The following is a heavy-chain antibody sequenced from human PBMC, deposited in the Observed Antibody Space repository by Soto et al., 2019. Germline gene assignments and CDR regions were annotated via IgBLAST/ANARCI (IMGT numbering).Heavy chain of an antibody. CDR3: ASGPDCSGGSCYSFPFDY. Sequence: QVQLQESGPGLVKPSETLSLTCTVSGGSISSYYWSWIRQPPGKGLEWIGYIYYSGSTNYNPSLKSRVTIAVDTSKNQFSLKLSSVTAADTAVYYCASGPDCSGGSCYSFPFDYWGQGTLVTVSS. V-gene: IGHV4-59*01. CDR2: IYYSGST. D-gene: IGHD2-15*01. CDR1: GGSISSYY. J-gene: IGHJ4*02.